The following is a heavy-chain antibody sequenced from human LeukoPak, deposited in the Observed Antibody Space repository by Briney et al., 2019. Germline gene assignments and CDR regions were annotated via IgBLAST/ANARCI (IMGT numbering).Heavy chain of an antibody. J-gene: IGHJ4*02. Sequence: PWETLSLTCTVSGGSISDYYWSWIRQPPGKGLEWIGYINYSGNTNYNPSLKSRVTISVDTSKNQFSLRLTSVTAADTAVFYCAREGRQDYVYFDYWGQGSLVTVSS. D-gene: IGHD4-17*01. CDR3: AREGRQDYVYFDY. CDR2: INYSGNT. CDR1: GGSISDYY. V-gene: IGHV4-59*01.